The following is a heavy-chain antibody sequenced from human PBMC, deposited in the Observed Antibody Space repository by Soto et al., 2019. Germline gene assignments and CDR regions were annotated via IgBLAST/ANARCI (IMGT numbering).Heavy chain of an antibody. CDR3: TTGFPPDIVATPSDLYFDY. V-gene: IGHV3-15*07. CDR2: IKSKTDGGTT. CDR1: DFTFSNAW. J-gene: IGHJ4*02. Sequence: GGSLRLSCAASDFTFSNAWMNWVRQAPGKGLEWVGRIKSKTDGGTTDYAAPVKGRFTISRDDSKNTLYLQMNSLKTEDTAVYYCTTGFPPDIVATPSDLYFDYWGQGTLVTVSS. D-gene: IGHD5-12*01.